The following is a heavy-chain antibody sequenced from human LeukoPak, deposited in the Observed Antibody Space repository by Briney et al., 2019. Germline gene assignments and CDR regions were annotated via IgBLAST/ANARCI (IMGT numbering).Heavy chain of an antibody. D-gene: IGHD3-10*01. CDR2: INPNSGGT. V-gene: IGHV1-2*02. Sequence: ASVKVSCKASVYTFTGYYMHWVRQAPGQGLEWVGWINPNSGGTNYAQKFQGRVTMTRDTSISTAYMELSRLRSDDTAVYYCARDWGDYYGSGSYYEYYFDYWGQGTLVTVSS. CDR3: ARDWGDYYGSGSYYEYYFDY. J-gene: IGHJ4*02. CDR1: VYTFTGYY.